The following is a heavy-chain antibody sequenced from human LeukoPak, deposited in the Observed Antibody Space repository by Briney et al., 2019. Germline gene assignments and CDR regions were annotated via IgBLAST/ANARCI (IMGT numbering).Heavy chain of an antibody. CDR3: VKGGGGGGWYWSP. J-gene: IGHJ5*02. V-gene: IGHV3-23*01. CDR2: ISDSGADT. CDR1: GFTFSNYV. D-gene: IGHD6-19*01. Sequence: GGSLRLSCTGSGFTFSNYVMSWVRQGPGKRLEWVSGISDSGADTDYADSVKGPFSIYRDNCKNTLVLQMIILRDADADVSACVKGGGGGGWYWSPWGQGTLVTVSS.